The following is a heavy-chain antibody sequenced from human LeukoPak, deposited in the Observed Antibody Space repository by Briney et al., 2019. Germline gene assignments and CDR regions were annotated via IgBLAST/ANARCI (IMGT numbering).Heavy chain of an antibody. CDR1: GGSISSGGYY. CDR3: ASRPLDYYDSSGYVF. CDR2: IYYSGST. V-gene: IGHV4-31*03. J-gene: IGHJ4*02. D-gene: IGHD3-22*01. Sequence: SETLSLTCTVSGGSISSGGYYWSWLRQHPGTGLEWLGYIYYSGSTYYNPSLKSRVTISVDTSKNQFSLKLSSVTAADTAVYYCASRPLDYYDSSGYVFWGQGTLVTVSS.